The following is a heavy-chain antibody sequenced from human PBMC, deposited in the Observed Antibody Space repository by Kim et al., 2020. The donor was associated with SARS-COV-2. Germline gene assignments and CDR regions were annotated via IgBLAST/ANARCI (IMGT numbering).Heavy chain of an antibody. D-gene: IGHD1-26*01. V-gene: IGHV3-74*01. CDR2: VNSDGTST. CDR3: TRGGEVSRPSGSYGDC. Sequence: GVSLLLSFSSSFFPFTSHWMLWSRQAPGKGLVWVSRVNSDGTSTAYADSVKGRFTISRDNAKDTLYLQMNSLSAEDTAVYYCTRGGEVSRPSGSYGDCWGQGTLVTVSS. J-gene: IGHJ4*02. CDR1: FFPFTSHW.